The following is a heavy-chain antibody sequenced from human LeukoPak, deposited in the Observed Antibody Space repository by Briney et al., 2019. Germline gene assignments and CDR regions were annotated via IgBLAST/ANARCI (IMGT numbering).Heavy chain of an antibody. V-gene: IGHV3-21*01. D-gene: IGHD2-2*01. Sequence: GGSVRLSCAASGFTFSSYSMNWVRQAPGKGLEWVSSISSSSSYIYYADSVKGRFTISRDNAKNSLYLQMNSLRAEDTAVYYCARKVLRYCSSTSCYFGPDAFDIWGQGTMVTVSS. J-gene: IGHJ3*02. CDR3: ARKVLRYCSSTSCYFGPDAFDI. CDR2: ISSSSSYI. CDR1: GFTFSSYS.